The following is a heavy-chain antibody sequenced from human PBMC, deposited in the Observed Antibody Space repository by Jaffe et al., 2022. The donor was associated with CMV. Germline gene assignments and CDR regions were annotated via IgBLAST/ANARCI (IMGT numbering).Heavy chain of an antibody. CDR3: TREDY. V-gene: IGHV1-2*02. Sequence: QVQLVQSGAEVRKPGASVKVSCKASGYTFTGYYMHWVRQAPGQGLEWMGWINPNSGATNYAQKFQGRVTMTRDTSISTAYMDLSSLRSDDTAVYYCTREDYWGQGTLVTVSS. CDR1: GYTFTGYY. J-gene: IGHJ4*02. CDR2: INPNSGAT.